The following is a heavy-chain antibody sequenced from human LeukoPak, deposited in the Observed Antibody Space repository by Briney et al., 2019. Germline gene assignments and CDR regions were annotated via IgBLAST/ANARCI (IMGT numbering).Heavy chain of an antibody. CDR3: AKGAYDYIEMGYFDY. V-gene: IGHV3-23*01. J-gene: IGHJ4*02. D-gene: IGHD5-12*01. CDR2: IVASSGST. Sequence: SGGSLRLSCAASGFSISNSAMSWVRQAPGKGLEWVSPIVASSGSTFYADSVKGRFTISRDSSKNTLYLQMNSLRAEDMAVYYCAKGAYDYIEMGYFDYWGRGTLVTVSA. CDR1: GFSISNSA.